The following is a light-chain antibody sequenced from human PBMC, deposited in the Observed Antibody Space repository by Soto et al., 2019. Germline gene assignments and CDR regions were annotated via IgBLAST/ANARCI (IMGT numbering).Light chain of an antibody. CDR1: SSDVGGYNY. V-gene: IGLV2-14*01. CDR3: SSYTSSSTPYVV. Sequence: QSALTRPASVSGSPGQSITISCTGTSSDVGGYNYVSWYQQHPGKAPKLMIYDVSNRPSGVSNRFSGSKSGNTASLTISWLQAEDEADYYCSSYTSSSTPYVVFGGGPKLTVL. CDR2: DVS. J-gene: IGLJ2*01.